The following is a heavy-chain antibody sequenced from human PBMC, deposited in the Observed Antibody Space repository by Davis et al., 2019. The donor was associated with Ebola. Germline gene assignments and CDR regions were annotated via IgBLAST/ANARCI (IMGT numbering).Heavy chain of an antibody. D-gene: IGHD2-21*02. Sequence: PGGSLRLSCAASGFTFSSYAMSWVRQAPGKGLEWVSAISGSGGSTYYADSVKGRFTISRDNSKNTLYLQMNSLRAEDTAVYYCAKARSVCGGDCYPRFDYWGQGTLVTVSS. CDR3: AKARSVCGGDCYPRFDY. CDR1: GFTFSSYA. V-gene: IGHV3-23*01. J-gene: IGHJ4*02. CDR2: ISGSGGST.